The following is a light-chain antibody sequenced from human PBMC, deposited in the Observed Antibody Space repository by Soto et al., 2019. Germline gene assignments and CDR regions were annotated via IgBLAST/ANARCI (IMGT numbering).Light chain of an antibody. CDR1: QSVSSTY. J-gene: IGKJ2*01. V-gene: IGKV3-20*01. Sequence: EIVLTQSPGTLSLSPGERATLSCRASQSVSSTYLAWYQQNPGQAPRLLISGASSRATGIPDRFSGSGSGTDFTLTISRLEPEDFAVYFCQQYGSSSYTFGQGTKLEIK. CDR3: QQYGSSSYT. CDR2: GAS.